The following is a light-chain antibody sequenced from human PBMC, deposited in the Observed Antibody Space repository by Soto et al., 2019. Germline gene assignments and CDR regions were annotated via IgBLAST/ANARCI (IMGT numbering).Light chain of an antibody. Sequence: EIVLTQSPATLSLSPGERATLSCRASPSVTNFLAWYQQKPGQAPRLLMFGASSRATGIPDRFSGSGSGTDFTLTIYRLEPEDFAVYYCQQSGYSPITFGQGTRLEIK. J-gene: IGKJ5*01. V-gene: IGKV3-20*01. CDR1: PSVTNF. CDR3: QQSGYSPIT. CDR2: GAS.